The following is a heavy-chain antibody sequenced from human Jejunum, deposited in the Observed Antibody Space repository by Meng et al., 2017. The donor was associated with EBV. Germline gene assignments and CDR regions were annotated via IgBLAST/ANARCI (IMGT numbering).Heavy chain of an antibody. Sequence: DVQLVESGGGLVQPGGSLRLSCAASGFTFSSYWMHWVRQAPGKGLVWVSHINTDGSITNYADSVKGRFTISRDNAKNTLYLQMNSLRAEDTAVYYCVRSGGYPDYWGQGTLVTVSS. J-gene: IGHJ4*02. V-gene: IGHV3-74*01. CDR2: INTDGSIT. CDR3: VRSGGYPDY. CDR1: GFTFSSYW. D-gene: IGHD3-22*01.